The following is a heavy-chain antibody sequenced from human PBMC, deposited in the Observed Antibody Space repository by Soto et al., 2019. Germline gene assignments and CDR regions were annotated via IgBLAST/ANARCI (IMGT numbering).Heavy chain of an antibody. V-gene: IGHV1-69*13. Sequence: SVKVSCKASGGTFSSYAISWVRQAPGQGLEWMGGIIPIFGTANYAQKFQGRVTITADESTSTAYMELSSLRSEDTAVYYCARDRLGSYSRSSSGRETYYYYYGMDVWG. J-gene: IGHJ6*02. CDR2: IIPIFGTA. CDR1: GGTFSSYA. D-gene: IGHD6-6*01. CDR3: ARDRLGSYSRSSSGRETYYYYYGMDV.